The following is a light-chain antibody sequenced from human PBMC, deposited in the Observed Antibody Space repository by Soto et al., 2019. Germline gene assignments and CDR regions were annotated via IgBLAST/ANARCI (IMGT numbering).Light chain of an antibody. Sequence: DIQMTQSPSSVSASGGYRVTIACRASQDISSWLAWYQQKPGKAPNLLIYAASSLQSGVPPRFSGSGSGTDFTLTISSLQPEDFATYYCQQSYNIPRTFGQGTRLEIK. J-gene: IGKJ5*01. CDR1: QDISSW. V-gene: IGKV1-12*01. CDR3: QQSYNIPRT. CDR2: AAS.